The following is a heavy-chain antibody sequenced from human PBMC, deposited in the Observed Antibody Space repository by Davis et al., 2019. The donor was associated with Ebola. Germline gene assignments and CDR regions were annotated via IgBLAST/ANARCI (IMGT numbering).Heavy chain of an antibody. CDR1: GGSISGYY. J-gene: IGHJ4*02. CDR2: VYHTGST. CDR3: ARGYCPTASCYAGPFDY. D-gene: IGHD2-2*01. V-gene: IGHV4-59*01. Sequence: GSLRLSCSVSGGSISGYYWSWIRQPPGKGLEWIGYVYHTGSTNYNPSFKSRVTMSVDTSKNQVSLKLSSVTVADTAVYYCARGYCPTASCYAGPFDYWGQGTLVTVSS.